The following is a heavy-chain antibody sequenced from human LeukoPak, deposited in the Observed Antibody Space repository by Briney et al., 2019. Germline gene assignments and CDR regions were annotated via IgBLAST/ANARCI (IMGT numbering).Heavy chain of an antibody. J-gene: IGHJ4*02. CDR2: IYSGGYT. D-gene: IGHD3-22*01. CDR1: GFTVSSSY. V-gene: IGHV3-53*01. CDR3: ARDPRSYYYDSSGYV. Sequence: GGSLRLSCAASGFTVSSSYMIWVRQAPGKGLEWVSVIYSGGYTYYADSVKGRFTISRDNAKNSLYLQMNSLRAEDTAVYYCARDPRSYYYDSSGYVWGQGTLVTVSS.